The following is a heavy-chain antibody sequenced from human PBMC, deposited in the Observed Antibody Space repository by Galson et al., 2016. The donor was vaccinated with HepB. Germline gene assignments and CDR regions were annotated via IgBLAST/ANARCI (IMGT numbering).Heavy chain of an antibody. CDR1: RFTFSDSA. J-gene: IGHJ5*02. CDR2: ITSTSTTI. D-gene: IGHD1-26*01. Sequence: SLRLSCAASRFTFSDSALNWVRQAPGKGLEWVSYITSTSTTIYYADSVKGRFTISRDNAKNSLYLQMNSLRDDDTAVYYCAKVGKSGWYVLWGQGTMVTVSS. V-gene: IGHV3-48*02. CDR3: AKVGKSGWYVL.